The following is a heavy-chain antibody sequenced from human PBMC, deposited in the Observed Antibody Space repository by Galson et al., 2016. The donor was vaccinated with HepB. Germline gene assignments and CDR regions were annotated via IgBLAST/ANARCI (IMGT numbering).Heavy chain of an antibody. CDR1: GYTFTSYG. CDR2: ISANNGDT. Sequence: SVKVSCKASGYTFTSYGISWVRQAPGHGLEWMGWISANNGDTHYAQKLQGRVTMTTETSTTTAYMELRSLGSDDTAVYYCTRKYQLLPPDYWGQGTLVTVSS. CDR3: TRKYQLLPPDY. D-gene: IGHD2-2*01. J-gene: IGHJ4*02. V-gene: IGHV1-18*01.